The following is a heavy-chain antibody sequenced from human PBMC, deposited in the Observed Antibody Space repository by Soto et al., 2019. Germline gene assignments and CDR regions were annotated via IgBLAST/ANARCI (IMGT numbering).Heavy chain of an antibody. V-gene: IGHV3-23*01. D-gene: IGHD6-19*01. J-gene: IGHJ5*02. CDR3: VRAAVTGNGDCDWFDP. CDR1: GFTLSKYA. Sequence: EGQLLESGGGSVQPGGSLRLSCAASGFTLSKYAMTWVRQAPGKGLEWVSSINGGGGGTAYADSVKGRCTISRDDSKNTLYLQMNNLRVEDTAVYYCVRAAVTGNGDCDWFDPWGQGTLVTV. CDR2: INGGGGGT.